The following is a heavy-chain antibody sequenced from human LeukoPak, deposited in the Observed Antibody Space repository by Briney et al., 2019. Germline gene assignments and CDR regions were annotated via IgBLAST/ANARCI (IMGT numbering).Heavy chain of an antibody. J-gene: IGHJ4*02. CDR3: ARAYYDSSGYYYGVVD. Sequence: SETLSLTCAVHGGSFSGYYWSWIRQPPGKGLEWIGEINHSGSTNYNPSLKSRVTISVDTSKNQFSLKLSSVTAADTAVYYCARAYYDSSGYYYGVVDWGQGTLVTVSS. V-gene: IGHV4-34*01. D-gene: IGHD3-22*01. CDR2: INHSGST. CDR1: GGSFSGYY.